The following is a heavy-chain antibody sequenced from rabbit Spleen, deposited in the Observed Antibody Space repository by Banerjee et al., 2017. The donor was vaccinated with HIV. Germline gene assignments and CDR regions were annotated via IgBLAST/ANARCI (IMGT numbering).Heavy chain of an antibody. CDR1: GFSFSNSYY. Sequence: QSLEESGGDLVKPGASLTLTCTASGFSFSNSYYMCWVRQAPGKGLECIACTVGGRSTFTYYASWAKGRFTISKASSTTVTLQMTSLTAADTATYFCARDTATSFSTYGMDLWGPGTLVTVS. CDR3: ARDTATSFSTYGMDL. D-gene: IGHD1-1*01. CDR2: TVGGRSTFT. V-gene: IGHV1S40*01. J-gene: IGHJ6*01.